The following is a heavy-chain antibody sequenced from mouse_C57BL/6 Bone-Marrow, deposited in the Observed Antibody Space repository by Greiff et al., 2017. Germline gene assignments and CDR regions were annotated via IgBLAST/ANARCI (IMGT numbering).Heavy chain of an antibody. D-gene: IGHD2-4*01. CDR2: INYDGSST. J-gene: IGHJ4*01. CDR1: GFTFSDYY. Sequence: EVKLVESEGGLVQPGSSMKLSCTASGFTFSDYYMAWVRQVPEKGLEWVANINYDGSSTYYLDSLKSRFIISRDNAKNILDLQMSSLKSEDTATYYCASIYYDYAGGVRYAMDYWGQGTSVTVSS. CDR3: ASIYYDYAGGVRYAMDY. V-gene: IGHV5-16*01.